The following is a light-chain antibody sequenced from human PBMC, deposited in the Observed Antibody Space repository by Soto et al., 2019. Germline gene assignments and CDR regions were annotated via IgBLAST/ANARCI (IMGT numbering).Light chain of an antibody. CDR3: HQFSSSPLT. Sequence: EIVLTHSPGTLSLSPGARATLSCRDSQSVRNFLAWYQQKPGQAPRLLLYGVSSRATGIPDRLSGSGSGSDFTLTVSRLEPDDFAVYYGHQFSSSPLTFGQGTKVEIK. J-gene: IGKJ1*01. CDR1: QSVRNF. V-gene: IGKV3-20*01. CDR2: GVS.